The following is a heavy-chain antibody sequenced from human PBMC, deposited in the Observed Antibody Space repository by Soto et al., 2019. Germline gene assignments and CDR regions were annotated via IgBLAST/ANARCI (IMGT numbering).Heavy chain of an antibody. D-gene: IGHD5-18*01. Sequence: SSAASGQTFSTYAMSWVRQAPRKGLEGVSAMSGSGGSTYYADSVKGRDTISRDNTKKTQYVQMKRVRAEEKAVYYCAKGLPGDVCRQGTTVAASS. CDR2: MSGSGGST. V-gene: IGHV3-23*01. CDR1: GQTFSTYA. J-gene: IGHJ6*02. CDR3: AKGLPGDV.